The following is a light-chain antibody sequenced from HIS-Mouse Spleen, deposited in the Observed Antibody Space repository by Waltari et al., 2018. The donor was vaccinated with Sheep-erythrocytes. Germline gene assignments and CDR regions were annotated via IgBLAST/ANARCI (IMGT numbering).Light chain of an antibody. CDR1: SSDVGGYNY. CDR2: EVS. J-gene: IGLJ3*02. CDR3: CSYAGSSTPWV. Sequence: QSALTQPRSVSGSPGQSVTISCTGTSSDVGGYNYVSWYQQHPGKAPKLIIYEVSKRPSGVPDRFSCSKSGNTASLTISGLQAEDEADYYCCSYAGSSTPWVFGGGTKLTFL. V-gene: IGLV2-11*01.